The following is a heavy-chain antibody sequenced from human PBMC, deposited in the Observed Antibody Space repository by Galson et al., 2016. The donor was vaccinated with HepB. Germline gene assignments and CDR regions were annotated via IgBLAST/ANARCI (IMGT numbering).Heavy chain of an antibody. V-gene: IGHV3-74*01. CDR2: ISTDGRTA. CDR3: GAFRGDSSGYGEY. Sequence: SLRLSCAASGFTFSMYGMSWVRQAPGKGLEWVSSISTDGRTANQADSVKGRFTISRENAWNTVYLQMNSLTAEDTAVYYCGAFRGDSSGYGEYWSQGTLVTVSS. D-gene: IGHD5-18*01. CDR1: GFTFSMYG. J-gene: IGHJ4*02.